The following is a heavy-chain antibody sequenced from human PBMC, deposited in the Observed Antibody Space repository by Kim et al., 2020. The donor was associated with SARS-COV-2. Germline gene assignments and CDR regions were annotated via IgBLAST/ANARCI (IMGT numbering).Heavy chain of an antibody. D-gene: IGHD6-19*01. CDR3: ANGARSGWIYYFDY. V-gene: IGHV3-23*01. CDR2: IIGSGAYT. Sequence: GGSLRLSCAASGFTFSNYGMSWVRQAPGKGLEWVSTIIGSGAYTSYADSVKGRFTISRDNSKNTLYLQMNSLRAEDTAVYYCANGARSGWIYYFDYWGQGTLVTVSS. CDR1: GFTFSNYG. J-gene: IGHJ4*02.